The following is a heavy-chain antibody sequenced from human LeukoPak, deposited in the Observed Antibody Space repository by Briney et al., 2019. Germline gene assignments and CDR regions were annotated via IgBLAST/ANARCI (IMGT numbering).Heavy chain of an antibody. D-gene: IGHD6-13*01. CDR1: GGSISSGGYY. V-gene: IGHV4-30-2*01. CDR3: ARLYSSSWCFDY. J-gene: IGHJ4*02. CDR2: IYHSGST. Sequence: SQTLSLTCTVSGGSISSGGYYWSWIRQPPGKGLEWIGYIYHSGSTYYNPSLKSRVTISVDTSKNQFSLKLSSVTAADTAVYYCARLYSSSWCFDYWGQGTLVTVSS.